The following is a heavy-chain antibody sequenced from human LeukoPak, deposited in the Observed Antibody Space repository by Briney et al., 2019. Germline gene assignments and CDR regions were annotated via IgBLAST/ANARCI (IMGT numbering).Heavy chain of an antibody. D-gene: IGHD3-10*02. CDR1: GFPFSDYG. CDR2: ISHDGNNK. Sequence: SGRSLRLSCAASGFPFSDYGMYWVRQAPGKGLEWLAVISHDGNNKYYADSVKVRITISRDNSMNTLYLQMNSLRAEDTAVYYCARDPMLGGYAFDIWGQGTMVTVSS. J-gene: IGHJ3*02. V-gene: IGHV3-30*03. CDR3: ARDPMLGGYAFDI.